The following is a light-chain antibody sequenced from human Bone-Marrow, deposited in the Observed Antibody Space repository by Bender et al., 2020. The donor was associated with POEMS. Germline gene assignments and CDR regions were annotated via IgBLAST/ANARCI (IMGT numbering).Light chain of an antibody. CDR3: STWDDRLNAWL. CDR2: GNN. J-gene: IGLJ3*02. V-gene: IGLV1-50*01. Sequence: QSVLTQPPSVSGAPGQRVTISCTGSSSNFGAGYDVHWYQQLPGTAPKLLIYGNNNRPSGVPDRFSGSKSGTSASLAITGLQSEDAADYYCSTWDDRLNAWLFGGGTKLTVL. CDR1: SSNFGAGYD.